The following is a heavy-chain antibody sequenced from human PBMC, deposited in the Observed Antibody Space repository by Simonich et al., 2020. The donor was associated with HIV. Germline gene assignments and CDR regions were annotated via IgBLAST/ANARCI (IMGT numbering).Heavy chain of an antibody. V-gene: IGHV3-74*01. CDR3: ARDLRIFGVVSPPDY. J-gene: IGHJ4*02. D-gene: IGHD3-3*01. Sequence: EYGGALVQPGGSLRLSCAASGFTFSSYWMHWVRQAPGKGLVWVSRISRDGSSTSYADSVKGRFTISRDNAKNTLYLQMNSLRAEDTGVYYCARDLRIFGVVSPPDYWGQGTLVTVSS. CDR1: GFTFSSYW. CDR2: ISRDGSST.